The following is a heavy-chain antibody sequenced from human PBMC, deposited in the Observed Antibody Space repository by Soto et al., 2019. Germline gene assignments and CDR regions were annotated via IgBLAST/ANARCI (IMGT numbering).Heavy chain of an antibody. D-gene: IGHD2-15*01. Sequence: GGSLRLSCAASGFTFSTYNMNWVRQAPGKGLEWVSYISSSSSIIYYADSVKGRFTNSRDNAKNSRYLQMNSLRAEDTGVYYWATDAGGCSGGSCYSWYFDFWGQGTLVTVSS. J-gene: IGHJ4*02. CDR1: GFTFSTYN. V-gene: IGHV3-48*01. CDR2: ISSSSSII. CDR3: ATDAGGCSGGSCYSWYFDF.